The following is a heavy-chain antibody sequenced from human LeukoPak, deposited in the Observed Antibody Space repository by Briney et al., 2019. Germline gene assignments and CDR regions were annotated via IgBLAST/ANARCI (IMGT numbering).Heavy chain of an antibody. CDR3: ARQTTVVTPFDY. CDR1: GGTFSSYA. J-gene: IGHJ4*02. V-gene: IGHV1-69*04. D-gene: IGHD4-23*01. Sequence: SVKVSCKASGGTFSSYAISWVRQAPGQGLEWMGRIIPILGIANYAQKFQGRVTITADKSTSTAYMELSSLRSEDTAVYYCARQTTVVTPFDYWGQGTLVTVSS. CDR2: IIPILGIA.